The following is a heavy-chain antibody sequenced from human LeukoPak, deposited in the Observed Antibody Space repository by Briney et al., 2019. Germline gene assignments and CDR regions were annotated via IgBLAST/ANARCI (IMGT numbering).Heavy chain of an antibody. V-gene: IGHV3-7*03. D-gene: IGHD1-26*01. CDR3: ARSGRYYGMDV. CDR1: GFTFSTYW. CDR2: MKGDGSEK. J-gene: IGHJ6*02. Sequence: PGGSLRLSCVASGFTFSTYWMTWVRQAPGKGLEWVANMKGDGSEKHYVDSVKGRFTISRDNSKNTLYLQMNSLRAEDTAVYYCARSGRYYGMDVWGQGTTVTVSS.